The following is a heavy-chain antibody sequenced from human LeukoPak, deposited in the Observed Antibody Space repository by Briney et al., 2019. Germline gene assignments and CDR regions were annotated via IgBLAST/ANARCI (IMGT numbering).Heavy chain of an antibody. CDR3: ANIRGYCSGGSCSDY. CDR2: INPNSGGT. Sequence: ASVEVSCKASGYTFTGYYMHWVRQAPGQGLEWMGWINPNSGGTNYAQKFQGRVTMTRDTSISTAYMELSRLRFDDTAVYYCANIRGYCSGGSCSDYWGQGTLVTVSS. J-gene: IGHJ4*02. D-gene: IGHD2-15*01. V-gene: IGHV1-2*02. CDR1: GYTFTGYY.